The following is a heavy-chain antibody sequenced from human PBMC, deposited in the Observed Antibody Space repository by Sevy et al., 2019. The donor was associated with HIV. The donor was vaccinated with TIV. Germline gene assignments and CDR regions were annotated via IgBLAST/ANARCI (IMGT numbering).Heavy chain of an antibody. D-gene: IGHD3-10*01. Sequence: ASVKVSCKASGYTFTSYDINWVPQATGQGLEWMGWMNPNSGNTGYAQKFQGRVTITRNTSISTAYMELSSLRSEDTAVYYCARARARVRGVMPPDYWGQGTLVTVSS. CDR2: MNPNSGNT. V-gene: IGHV1-8*03. J-gene: IGHJ4*02. CDR3: ARARARVRGVMPPDY. CDR1: GYTFTSYD.